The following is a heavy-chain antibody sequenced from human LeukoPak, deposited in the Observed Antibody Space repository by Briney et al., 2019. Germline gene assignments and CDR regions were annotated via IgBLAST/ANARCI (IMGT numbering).Heavy chain of an antibody. V-gene: IGHV3-23*01. D-gene: IGHD6-19*01. CDR2: VSSSGGSS. J-gene: IGHJ4*02. CDR3: ARGWNYVAY. CDR1: GFTFSSYA. Sequence: GGSLRLSCAASGFTFSSYAMICVRQAPGKGLEWVSPVSSSGGSSFSADSVKGRFTISRDNSQNTLYLQMNSLRAADTAVYYCARGWNYVAYWGQGTLVTVSS.